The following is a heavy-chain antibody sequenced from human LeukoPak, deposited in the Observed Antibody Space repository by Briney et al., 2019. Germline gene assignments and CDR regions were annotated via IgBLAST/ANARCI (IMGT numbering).Heavy chain of an antibody. CDR1: GGTFSSYA. CDR2: IIPILGIA. Sequence: ASVKVSCKASGGTFSSYAISWVRQAPGQGLEWMGRIIPILGIANYAQKFQGRVTITADKSTSTAYMELSSLRSEDTAVYYCARGIGSEWLLLDYCGQGTLVTVSS. V-gene: IGHV1-69*04. J-gene: IGHJ4*02. CDR3: ARGIGSEWLLLDY. D-gene: IGHD3-3*01.